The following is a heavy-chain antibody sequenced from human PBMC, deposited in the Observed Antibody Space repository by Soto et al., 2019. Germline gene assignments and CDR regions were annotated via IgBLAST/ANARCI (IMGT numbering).Heavy chain of an antibody. V-gene: IGHV1-18*04. CDR2: ISAYNGNA. CDR1: GYTFTSYA. D-gene: IGHD2-15*01. CDR3: ARDLGFRADIEMATPGNWFDP. J-gene: IGHJ5*02. Sequence: ASVTVSCKASGYTFTSYAISWVLQARVEGVAGMGWISAYNGNANYAQKLQGRVTMTTDTSTSTAYMELRSLRSDDTAVYYCARDLGFRADIEMATPGNWFDPWGQGTLVNVSS.